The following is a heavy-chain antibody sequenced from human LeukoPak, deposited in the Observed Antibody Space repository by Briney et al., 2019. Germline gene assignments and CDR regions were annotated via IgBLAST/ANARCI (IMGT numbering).Heavy chain of an antibody. CDR2: INHSGST. CDR1: GGSLSGYY. J-gene: IGHJ4*02. CDR3: AREGYSSSWYIY. V-gene: IGHV4-34*01. D-gene: IGHD6-13*01. Sequence: PSETLSLTCAVYGGSLSGYYWSWIRQPPGKGLEWIGEINHSGSTNYNPSLKSRVTISVDTSKNQFSLKLSSVTAADTAVYYCAREGYSSSWYIYWGQGTLVTVSS.